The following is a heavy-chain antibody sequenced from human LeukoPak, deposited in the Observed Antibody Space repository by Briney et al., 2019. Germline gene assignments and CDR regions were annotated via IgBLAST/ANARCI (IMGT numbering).Heavy chain of an antibody. CDR1: GGSISNSNYY. V-gene: IGHV4-61*01. D-gene: IGHD6-6*01. CDR3: ARVTRYWYSSSTGYFDY. CDR2: IYYSGST. J-gene: IGHJ4*02. Sequence: SETLSLTCTVSGGSISNSNYYWSWIRQPPGKGLEWIGYIYYSGSTNYNPSLKSRVTISVDTSKNQFSLKLSSVTAADTAVYYCARVTRYWYSSSTGYFDYWGQGTLVTVSS.